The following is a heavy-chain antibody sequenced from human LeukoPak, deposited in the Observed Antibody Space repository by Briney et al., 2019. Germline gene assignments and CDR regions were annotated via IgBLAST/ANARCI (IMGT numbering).Heavy chain of an antibody. J-gene: IGHJ5*02. V-gene: IGHV3-33*03. Sequence: GGSLRLSCTVSGFTFSTYATHWVRQAPGKGLEWVAVIAYDGSNTYYLDSVKGRFTISRDNSENTLYLQMNSLRAEDTAVYYCAKDIGSTSLYNWFDPWGQGTLVTVSS. CDR3: AKDIGSTSLYNWFDP. CDR1: GFTFSTYA. D-gene: IGHD2-2*01. CDR2: IAYDGSNT.